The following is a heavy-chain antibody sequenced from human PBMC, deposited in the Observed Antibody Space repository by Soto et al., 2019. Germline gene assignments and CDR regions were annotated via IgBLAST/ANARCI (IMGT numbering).Heavy chain of an antibody. D-gene: IGHD5-18*01. Sequence: SQTLSLTCAISGYSVSSNSAAWNWIRQSPSRGLEWLGRTYYRSKWYNDYAVSVKSRITINPDTSKNQFSLKLSSVTAADTAVYYCASGGGIQLWQYYYYGMDVWGQGTTVTVSS. V-gene: IGHV6-1*01. CDR2: TYYRSKWYN. J-gene: IGHJ6*02. CDR1: GYSVSSNSAA. CDR3: ASGGGIQLWQYYYYGMDV.